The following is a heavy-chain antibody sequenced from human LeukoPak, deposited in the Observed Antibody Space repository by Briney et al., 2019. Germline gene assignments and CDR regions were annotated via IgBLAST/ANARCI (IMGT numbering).Heavy chain of an antibody. CDR2: IYSTGGT. CDR3: ARDFCSDGSCYSYFHY. CDR1: GGSISGYY. Sequence: PSDTLSLTCSVSGGSISGYYWRWIRQPPGKGLEWIGYIYSTGGTNYNPSLKSRVIISLDTSKNQFSLGLSSVTAADTAVYYCARDFCSDGSCYSYFHYWGQGILVTVSS. J-gene: IGHJ4*02. V-gene: IGHV4-59*01. D-gene: IGHD2-15*01.